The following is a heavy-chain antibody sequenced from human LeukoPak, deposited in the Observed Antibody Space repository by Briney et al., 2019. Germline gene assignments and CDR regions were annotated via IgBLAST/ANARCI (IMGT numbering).Heavy chain of an antibody. J-gene: IGHJ4*02. V-gene: IGHV4-59*08. CDR3: ARLPRGYCSGGSCYGIDY. Sequence: SETLSLTCTVSGGSISSYYWSWIRQPPGKGLEWIGYIYYSGSTNYNPSLKGRVTISVDTSKNQFSLKLSSVTAADTAVYYCARLPRGYCSGGSCYGIDYWGQGTLVTVSS. CDR1: GGSISSYY. CDR2: IYYSGST. D-gene: IGHD2-15*01.